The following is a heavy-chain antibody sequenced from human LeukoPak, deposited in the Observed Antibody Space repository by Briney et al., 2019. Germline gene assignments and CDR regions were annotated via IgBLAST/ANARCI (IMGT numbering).Heavy chain of an antibody. CDR2: IYTSGST. CDR3: ARLSGSSWYDCYYYYMDV. V-gene: IGHV4-4*07. CDR1: GGSISSYY. D-gene: IGHD6-13*01. Sequence: EPSETLSLTCTVSGGSISSYYWSWIRQPAGKGLEWIGRIYTSGSTNYNPSLKSRVTMSADTSKNQFSLKLSSVTAADTAVYYCARLSGSSWYDCYYYYMDVWGKGTTVTVSS. J-gene: IGHJ6*03.